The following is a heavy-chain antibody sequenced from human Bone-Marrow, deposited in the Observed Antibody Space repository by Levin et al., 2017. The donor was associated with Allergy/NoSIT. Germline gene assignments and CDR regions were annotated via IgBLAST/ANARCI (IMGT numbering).Heavy chain of an antibody. CDR2: ISGSGGST. Sequence: PGGSLRLSCVASGFAFGFAFNNYAMSWVRQAPGKGLEWVSAISGSGGSTYYADSMKGRFTISRDNSKNTLSLQMNSLRAEDTAIYYCTRDRGEWGQFYFDCWGQGTLVTVSS. V-gene: IGHV3-23*01. J-gene: IGHJ4*02. D-gene: IGHD1-26*01. CDR1: GFAFGFAFNNYA. CDR3: TRDRGEWGQFYFDC.